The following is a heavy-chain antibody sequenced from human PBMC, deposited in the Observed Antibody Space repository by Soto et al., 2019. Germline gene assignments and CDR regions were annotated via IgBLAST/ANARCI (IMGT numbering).Heavy chain of an antibody. D-gene: IGHD3-22*01. CDR2: ISWNGGKI. V-gene: IGHV3-9*01. J-gene: IGHJ3*01. Sequence: EVQLVESGGGLVQPGRSLRLSCAASGFTFEDYAMHWVRQRPGKGLEWVSGISWNGGKIGYADSLKGRFTISRDNAKKSVYLQMNGLRADDTALYYCAKQAYQYDSSGHNGPTDLWGQGTMVTVSS. CDR1: GFTFEDYA. CDR3: AKQAYQYDSSGHNGPTDL.